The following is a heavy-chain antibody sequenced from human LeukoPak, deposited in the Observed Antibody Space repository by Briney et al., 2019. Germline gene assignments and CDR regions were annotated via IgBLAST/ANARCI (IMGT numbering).Heavy chain of an antibody. CDR1: GGSFSGYY. CDR2: INHSGST. V-gene: IGHV4-34*01. J-gene: IGHJ3*02. D-gene: IGHD6-13*01. CDR3: ARGRSSSWYVLAFDI. Sequence: SETLSLTCAVYGGSFSGYYWSWIRQPPGKGLEWIGEINHSGSTNYNPSLKSRVTISVDTSKNQFSLKLSSVTAADTAVYYCARGRSSSWYVLAFDIWGQGTMVTVSS.